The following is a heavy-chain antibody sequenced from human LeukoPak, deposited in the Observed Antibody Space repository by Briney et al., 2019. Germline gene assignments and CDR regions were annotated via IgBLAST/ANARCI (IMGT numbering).Heavy chain of an antibody. CDR1: EFSVGSNY. CDR3: ARDDYVWGSYRSY. CDR2: IYSGGST. J-gene: IGHJ4*02. V-gene: IGHV3-66*01. D-gene: IGHD3-16*02. Sequence: GGSLRLSCAASEFSVGSNYMTWVRQAPGKGLEWVSLIYSGGSTYYADSVKGRFTISRDNSKNTLYLQMNSLRAEDTAVYYCARDDYVWGSYRSYWGQGTLVTVSS.